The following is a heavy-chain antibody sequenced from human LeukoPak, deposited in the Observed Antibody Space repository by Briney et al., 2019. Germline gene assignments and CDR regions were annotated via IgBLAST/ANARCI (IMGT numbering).Heavy chain of an antibody. J-gene: IGHJ6*02. CDR2: IYHSGST. CDR3: ARANILTGYAYYGMDV. CDR1: GGSISSGGYS. Sequence: PSETLSLTCAVSGGSISSGGYSWSWIRQPPGKGLEWIGYIYHSGSTYYNPSLKSRVTISVDRSKNQFSLKLSSVTAADTAVYYCARANILTGYAYYGMDVWGQGTTVTVSS. V-gene: IGHV4-30-2*01. D-gene: IGHD3-9*01.